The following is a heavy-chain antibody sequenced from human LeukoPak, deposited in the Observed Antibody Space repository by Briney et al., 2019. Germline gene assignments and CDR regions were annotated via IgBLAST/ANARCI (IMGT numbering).Heavy chain of an antibody. CDR1: GFTFSSYG. Sequence: GGSLRLSCAVSGFTFSSYGMHWVRQAPGKGLEWVAFIRYDGSNKYYADSVKGRFTISRDNSKNTLYLQMNTLRAEDTAVYYCAKGPVLRFDYWGQGTLVTVSS. D-gene: IGHD3-3*01. J-gene: IGHJ4*02. CDR3: AKGPVLRFDY. V-gene: IGHV3-30*02. CDR2: IRYDGSNK.